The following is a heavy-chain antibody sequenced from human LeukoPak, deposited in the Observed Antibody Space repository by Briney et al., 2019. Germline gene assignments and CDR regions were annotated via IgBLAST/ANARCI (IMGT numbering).Heavy chain of an antibody. Sequence: SETLALTCAVYGGSFSGYYWSWIRQPPGKGLEWIGEINHSGSTNYNPSLKSRVTISVDTSKNQFSLELSSVTAADTAVYYCARVPLFGWAPYYYYYYMDVWGKGTTVTVSS. J-gene: IGHJ6*03. CDR2: INHSGST. D-gene: IGHD3-10*01. CDR1: GGSFSGYY. CDR3: ARVPLFGWAPYYYYYYMDV. V-gene: IGHV4-34*01.